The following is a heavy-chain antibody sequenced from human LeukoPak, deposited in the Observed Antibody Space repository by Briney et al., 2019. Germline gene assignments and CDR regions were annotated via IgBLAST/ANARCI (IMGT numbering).Heavy chain of an antibody. J-gene: IGHJ4*02. Sequence: GASVKVSCKASGYTFTGYHMHWVRQAPGQGLEWMGRINPNSGDTNYAQKFQGRVTMTRDTSISTAYMELSRLRSDDTAVYYCARVWRTSPYYFDYWGQGTLVTVSS. CDR1: GYTFTGYH. V-gene: IGHV1-2*06. CDR2: INPNSGDT. CDR3: ARVWRTSPYYFDY. D-gene: IGHD1-1*01.